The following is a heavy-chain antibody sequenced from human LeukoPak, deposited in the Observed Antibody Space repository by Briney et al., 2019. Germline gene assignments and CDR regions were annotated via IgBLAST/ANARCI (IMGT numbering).Heavy chain of an antibody. CDR1: GFTFSSYS. D-gene: IGHD2-8*01. J-gene: IGHJ4*02. CDR2: ISSSGSTI. V-gene: IGHV3-48*04. CDR3: APCTLRSPTFY. Sequence: PGGSLRLSCAASGFTFSSYSMNWVRQAPGKGLEWVSYISSSGSTIYYADSVKGRFTISRDNAKNSLYLQMNSLRAEDTAVYYCAPCTLRSPTFYWGQGTLVTVSS.